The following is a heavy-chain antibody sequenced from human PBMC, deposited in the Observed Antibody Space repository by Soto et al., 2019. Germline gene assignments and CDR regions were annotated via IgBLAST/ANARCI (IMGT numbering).Heavy chain of an antibody. V-gene: IGHV1-8*01. J-gene: IGHJ5*02. CDR3: ARVEATPSPNWFDP. CDR2: MNPSSANT. Sequence: ASVKVCCEASGYTFTSYDINWVRQAAGQGLEWMGWMNPSSANTGYAQKFQGRVTMTRDTSMSTAYMELTNLRSEDTAMYYCARVEATPSPNWFDPWGQGTLVTVSS. CDR1: GYTFTSYD.